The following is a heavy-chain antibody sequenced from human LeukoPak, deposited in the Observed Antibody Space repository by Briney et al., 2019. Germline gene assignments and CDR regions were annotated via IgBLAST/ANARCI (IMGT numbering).Heavy chain of an antibody. CDR2: ISGSGGST. J-gene: IGHJ4*02. Sequence: PGGSLRLSCAASGFTFSSYAMSWVRQAPGKGLEWVSAISGSGGSTYYADSVKGRFTISRDNSKNTPYLQMNSLRAEDTAVYYCAKAHRSGSGYFDYWGQGTLVTVSS. CDR3: AKAHRSGSGYFDY. V-gene: IGHV3-23*01. CDR1: GFTFSSYA. D-gene: IGHD3-10*01.